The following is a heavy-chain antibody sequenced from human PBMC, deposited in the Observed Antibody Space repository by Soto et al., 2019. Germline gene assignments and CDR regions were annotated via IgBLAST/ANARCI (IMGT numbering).Heavy chain of an antibody. V-gene: IGHV4-59*11. CDR2: VYHTGSV. Sequence: SETLSLTCNVSGVSINSRYWGWIRQAPGKGLEWVASVYHTGSVTYNPALKRRLTISIDTSKMQFSLQVTSVITADTAIYYCASSPSLNWFDAWGPGIPVTVSS. CDR3: ASSPSLNWFDA. CDR1: GVSINSRY. J-gene: IGHJ5*02.